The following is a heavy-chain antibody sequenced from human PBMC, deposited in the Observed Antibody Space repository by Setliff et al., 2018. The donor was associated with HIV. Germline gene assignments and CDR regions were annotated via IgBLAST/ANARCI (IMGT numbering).Heavy chain of an antibody. CDR1: GYSISSGYY. CDR3: ARVRGSSGWYVFDY. V-gene: IGHV4-38-2*01. D-gene: IGHD6-19*01. CDR2: IYHSGST. Sequence: LTFAVSGYSISSGYYWGWIRQPPGKGLEWIGTIYHSGSTYYNPSLKSRLTISVDTSKNQFSLKLNSVTAADTAVYYCARVRGSSGWYVFDYWGQGTLVTVSS. J-gene: IGHJ4*02.